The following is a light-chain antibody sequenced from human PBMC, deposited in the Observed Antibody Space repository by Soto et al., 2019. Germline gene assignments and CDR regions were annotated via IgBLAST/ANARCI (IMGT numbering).Light chain of an antibody. V-gene: IGKV3-15*01. J-gene: IGKJ1*01. CDR1: ESVRTN. CDR2: GAS. CDR3: QQYNNWPPRT. Sequence: EIVMTQSPATLSVSPGETATLSCRASESVRTNLAWYQQKPGQAPRLLIYGASNRATGIPARCSGSGSGTEFSLTISSMQSEDFAVYYCQQYNNWPPRTFGQGTKVDIK.